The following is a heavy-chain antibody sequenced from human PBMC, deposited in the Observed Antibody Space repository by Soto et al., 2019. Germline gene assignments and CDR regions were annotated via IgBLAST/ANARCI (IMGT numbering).Heavy chain of an antibody. CDR2: TSYDGSDK. J-gene: IGHJ1*01. D-gene: IGHD3-16*01. CDR3: ARWGTTGGLDV. Sequence: QVQLVESGGGVVQPGTSLRVSCVGSGFTFRSYVIHWVRQAPGKGLEWVALTSYDGSDKYYGDSVRGRFTISRDNSRNTVDLQMDNLRLEATALYYCARWGTTGGLDVWGQGTLVSV. V-gene: IGHV3-30*19. CDR1: GFTFRSYV.